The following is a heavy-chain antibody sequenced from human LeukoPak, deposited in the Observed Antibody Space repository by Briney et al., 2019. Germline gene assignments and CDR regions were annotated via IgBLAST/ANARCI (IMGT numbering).Heavy chain of an antibody. J-gene: IGHJ4*02. CDR1: GGSFSGYY. V-gene: IGHV4-34*01. CDR2: INHSGST. D-gene: IGHD1-26*01. Sequence: SETLSLTCAVYGGSFSGYYWSWIRQPPGKGLEWIGEINHSGSTYYNPSLKSRVTISVDTSKNQFSLKLSSVTAADTAVYYCARLQWELRFDYWGQGTLVTVSS. CDR3: ARLQWELRFDY.